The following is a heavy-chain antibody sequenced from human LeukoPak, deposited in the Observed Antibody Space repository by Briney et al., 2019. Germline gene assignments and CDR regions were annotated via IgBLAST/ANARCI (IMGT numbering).Heavy chain of an antibody. D-gene: IGHD5-12*01. V-gene: IGHV3-30*02. CDR2: IRYDGSNK. CDR1: GFTFSSYG. Sequence: PGGSPRLSCAASGFTFSSYGMHWVRQAPGKGLEWVAFIRYDGSNKYYADSVKGRFTISRDNSKNTLYLQMNNLRAVDTAVYYCAKQPSGYDYYFDYWGQGTLVTVSS. J-gene: IGHJ4*02. CDR3: AKQPSGYDYYFDY.